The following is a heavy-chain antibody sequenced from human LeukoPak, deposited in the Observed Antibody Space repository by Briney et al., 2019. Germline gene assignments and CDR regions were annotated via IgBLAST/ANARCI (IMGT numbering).Heavy chain of an antibody. V-gene: IGHV4-61*02. D-gene: IGHD3-10*01. CDR2: IYSSGST. J-gene: IGHJ4*02. CDR1: GGSISSGSYY. Sequence: PSETLSLTCTVSGGSISSGSYYWSWIRQPAGKGLEWIGRIYSSGSTNYNPSLKSRVTISVDTSKNQFSLKLSSVTAADTAVYYCARARYSRGNYGSGSYYSDYWGQGTLVTVSS. CDR3: ARARYSRGNYGSGSYYSDY.